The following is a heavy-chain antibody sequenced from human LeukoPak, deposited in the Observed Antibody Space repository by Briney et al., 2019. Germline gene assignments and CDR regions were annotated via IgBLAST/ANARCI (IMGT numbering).Heavy chain of an antibody. CDR2: IYSGGST. V-gene: IGHV3-66*01. CDR1: GFTVSSNY. CDR3: ARDYRQYYDILTGYYKRDAFDI. Sequence: GGSLRLSCAASGFTVSSNYMSWVRQAPGKGLEWVSVIYSGGSTYYADSVKGRFTISRDNSKNTLYLQMNSLRAEDTAVYYCARDYRQYYDILTGYYKRDAFDIWGQGTMVTVSS. J-gene: IGHJ3*02. D-gene: IGHD3-9*01.